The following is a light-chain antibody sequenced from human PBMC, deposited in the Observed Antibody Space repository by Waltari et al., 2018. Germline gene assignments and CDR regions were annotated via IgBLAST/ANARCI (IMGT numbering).Light chain of an antibody. V-gene: IGKV1-5*03. CDR1: QGFDGW. CDR3: QQYETYPFT. Sequence: DIQMTQSPSTLSASVGDRVTITCRASQGFDGWMAWFQHRPGIAPKLLIYKTSTLESWVPTRFSGSGSGTEYNLTISGLQPDDFATYYCQQYETYPFTFGGGTKVEI. CDR2: KTS. J-gene: IGKJ4*01.